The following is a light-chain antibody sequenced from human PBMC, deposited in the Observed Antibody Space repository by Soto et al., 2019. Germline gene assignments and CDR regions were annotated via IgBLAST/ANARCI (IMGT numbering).Light chain of an antibody. V-gene: IGKV3-15*01. CDR3: QQYNNWPPWT. CDR2: GAS. CDR1: QSVSSN. Sequence: EIVMTQSPATLSVSPGERATLSCRASQSVSSNLAWYQQKPGQAPRLLIYGASTRATGIPARFSGRGSGTEFTLTISSLQSEDFAVYYCQQYNNWPPWTFGRGTKVDIK. J-gene: IGKJ1*01.